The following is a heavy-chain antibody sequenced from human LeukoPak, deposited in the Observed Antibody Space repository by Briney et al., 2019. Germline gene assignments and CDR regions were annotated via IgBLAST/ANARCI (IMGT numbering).Heavy chain of an antibody. CDR1: GGSISSYY. D-gene: IGHD5-18*01. CDR2: IYYSGST. J-gene: IGHJ3*02. V-gene: IGHV4-59*01. Sequence: PSETLSLTCTVSGGSISSYYWSWIRQPPGKGLEWIGYIYYSGSTDYNPSLRSGVTILVDTSKSQFSLKLSSVTAADTAVYYCASGRGLYSCYAFDIWGQGTMVTVSS. CDR3: ASGRGLYSCYAFDI.